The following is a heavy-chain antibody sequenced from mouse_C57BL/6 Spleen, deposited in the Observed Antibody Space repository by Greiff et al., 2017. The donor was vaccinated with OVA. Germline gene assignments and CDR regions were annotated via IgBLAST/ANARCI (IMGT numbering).Heavy chain of an antibody. CDR3: TTKNYDAMDD. Sequence: SGAELVRPGASVTLSCTASGFNIKDDYMHWVKQRPEQGLEWIGWIDPENGDTEYASKFQGKATITADTSSNTAYLQLSSLTSEDTAVYYCTTKNYDAMDDWGQGTSVTVSS. CDR2: IDPENGDT. J-gene: IGHJ4*01. CDR1: GFNIKDDY. V-gene: IGHV14-4*01.